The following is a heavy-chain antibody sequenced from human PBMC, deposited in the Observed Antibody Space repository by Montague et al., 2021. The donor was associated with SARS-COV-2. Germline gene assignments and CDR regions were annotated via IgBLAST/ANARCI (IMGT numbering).Heavy chain of an antibody. CDR2: FPADGRNI. CDR1: GFTFSYYG. Sequence: SLILSFSASGFTFSYYGMFLVRQAPGKGPEWVAIFPADGRNIYYSDSLNVRFTVSRDNSRDTLYLQMNSLRVEDTAMYYCARDLSGRFDLWGQGTLVTVSS. V-gene: IGHV3-30*03. J-gene: IGHJ5*02. CDR3: ARDLSGRFDL.